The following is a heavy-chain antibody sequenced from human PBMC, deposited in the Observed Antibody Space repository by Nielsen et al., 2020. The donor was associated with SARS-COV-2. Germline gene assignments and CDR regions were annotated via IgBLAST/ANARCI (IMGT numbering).Heavy chain of an antibody. D-gene: IGHD3-16*01. Sequence: GGSLRLSCAASGFTFSSYAMHWVRQAPGKGLEWVAVISYDGSNKYYADSVKGRFTISRDNSKNTLHLQMNSLRAEDTAVYYCARVEDGGRHYYYYGMDVWGQGTTVTVSS. J-gene: IGHJ6*02. CDR2: ISYDGSNK. V-gene: IGHV3-30-3*01. CDR1: GFTFSSYA. CDR3: ARVEDGGRHYYYYGMDV.